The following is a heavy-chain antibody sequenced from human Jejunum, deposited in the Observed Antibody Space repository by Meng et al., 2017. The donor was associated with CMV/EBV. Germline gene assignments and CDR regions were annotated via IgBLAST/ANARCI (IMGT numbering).Heavy chain of an antibody. CDR3: AKSTANTWSTFDS. J-gene: IGHJ4*02. CDR1: GFTFTSLA. V-gene: IGHV3-23*01. CDR2: ISGNGGGTP. D-gene: IGHD2-8*02. Sequence: GFTFTSLAMAWVRQAPGKGPEWVSSISGNGGGTPYYAHSVKGRFTSSKDSAENTLYLQMNSLRAEDTAIYYCAKSTANTWSTFDSWGQGTLVTVSS.